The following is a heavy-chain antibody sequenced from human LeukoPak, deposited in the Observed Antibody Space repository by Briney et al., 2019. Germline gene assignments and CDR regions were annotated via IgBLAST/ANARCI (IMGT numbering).Heavy chain of an antibody. CDR1: GGSISSSSYY. D-gene: IGHD6-19*01. V-gene: IGHV4-39*01. CDR2: IYYSGTA. CDR3: ASAQAVAGLPREGDPSTDF. Sequence: SETLSLTCTVSGGSISSSSYYWGWIRQPPGKGLGWIGSIYYSGTAYYNSSLSSRVTMSVDTSKNQFSLKLSSVTAADTAVYYCASAQAVAGLPREGDPSTDFWGQGTLVTVSS. J-gene: IGHJ4*02.